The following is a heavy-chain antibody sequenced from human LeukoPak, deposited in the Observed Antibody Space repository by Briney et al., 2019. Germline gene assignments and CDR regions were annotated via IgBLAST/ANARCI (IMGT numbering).Heavy chain of an antibody. Sequence: ASVKVSCKASGYTFTSYDINWVRQATGQGLEWMGWMNPNSGNTGYAQKFQGRVTKTRNTSISTAYMELSSLRSEDTAVYYCARTYFDWLSANYYGMDVWGQGTTVTVSS. CDR1: GYTFTSYD. D-gene: IGHD3-9*01. CDR2: MNPNSGNT. CDR3: ARTYFDWLSANYYGMDV. V-gene: IGHV1-8*01. J-gene: IGHJ6*02.